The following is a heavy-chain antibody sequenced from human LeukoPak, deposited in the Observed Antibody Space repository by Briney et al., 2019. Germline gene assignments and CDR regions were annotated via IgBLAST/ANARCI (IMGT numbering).Heavy chain of an antibody. J-gene: IGHJ5*02. CDR3: ARWNDYSNLYNWFDP. CDR1: GFTVRYNS. Sequence: PGGSLRLSCAASGFTVRYNSMTWVRQAPGKGLEWVSTIYADGTTYYADSMKGRFTISRDNSKNTLDLQMNSLRAEDTAVYYCARWNDYSNLYNWFDPWGQGTLVTVSS. V-gene: IGHV3-53*01. D-gene: IGHD4-11*01. CDR2: IYADGTT.